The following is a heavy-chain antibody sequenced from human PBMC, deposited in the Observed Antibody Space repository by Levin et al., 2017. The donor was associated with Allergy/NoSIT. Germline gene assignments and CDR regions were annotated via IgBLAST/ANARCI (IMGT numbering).Heavy chain of an antibody. CDR2: ISGSGGST. J-gene: IGHJ6*02. CDR3: AKDLSSSWYKTYYYYYGMDV. D-gene: IGHD6-13*01. Sequence: GESLKISCAASGFTFSSYAMSWVRQAPGKGLEWVSAISGSGGSTYYADSVKGRFTISRDNSKNTLYLQMNSLRAEDTAVYYCAKDLSSSWYKTYYYYYGMDVWGQGTTVTVSS. V-gene: IGHV3-23*01. CDR1: GFTFSSYA.